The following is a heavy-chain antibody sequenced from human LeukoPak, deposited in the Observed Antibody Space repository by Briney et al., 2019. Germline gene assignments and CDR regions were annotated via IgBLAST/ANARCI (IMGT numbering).Heavy chain of an antibody. V-gene: IGHV3-11*01. CDR1: GFTFSDYY. Sequence: GGSLRLSCAASGFTFSDYYMSWIRQAPGKGLEWVSYISSSGSTIYYADSVKGRFTISRDNAKNSLYLQMNSLRAEDTAVYYCAKDLGYDILTGYYSDYWGQGALVTVSS. J-gene: IGHJ4*02. D-gene: IGHD3-9*01. CDR2: ISSSGSTI. CDR3: AKDLGYDILTGYYSDY.